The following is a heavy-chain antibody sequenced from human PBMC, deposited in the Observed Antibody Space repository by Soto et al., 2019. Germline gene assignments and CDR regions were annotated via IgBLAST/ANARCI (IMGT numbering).Heavy chain of an antibody. CDR2: IYYSGST. CDR3: ARRDRGYYDSSGYYQGSFDY. CDR1: GGSVSSGSYY. Sequence: PSETLSLTCTASGGSVSSGSYYWSWIRQPPGKGLEWIGYIYYSGSTNYNPSLKSRVTISVDTSKNQFSLKLSSVTAADTAVYYCARRDRGYYDSSGYYQGSFDYWGQGTLVTVSS. V-gene: IGHV4-61*01. J-gene: IGHJ4*02. D-gene: IGHD3-22*01.